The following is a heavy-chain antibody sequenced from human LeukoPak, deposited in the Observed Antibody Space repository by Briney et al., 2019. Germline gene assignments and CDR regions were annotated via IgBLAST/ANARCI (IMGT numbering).Heavy chain of an antibody. V-gene: IGHV3-21*01. Sequence: PGGSLRLSCAASGFTFSSYSMNWVRQAPGKGLEWVSSISSSSSYIYYADSVKGRFTISRDNAKNSLYLQMNSLRAEDTAVYYCARGPLYYYGSGSYYWDYWGQGTLVTVSS. CDR2: ISSSSSYI. CDR1: GFTFSSYS. D-gene: IGHD3-10*01. CDR3: ARGPLYYYGSGSYYWDY. J-gene: IGHJ4*02.